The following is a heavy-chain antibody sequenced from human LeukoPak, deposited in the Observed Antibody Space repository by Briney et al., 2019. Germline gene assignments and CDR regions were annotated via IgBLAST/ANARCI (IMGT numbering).Heavy chain of an antibody. CDR3: STTGTRDAFDI. CDR1: GFTFSSYS. CDR2: ISSSSSYI. D-gene: IGHD1-1*01. V-gene: IGHV3-21*01. Sequence: PGGSLRLYCAASGFTFSSYSMNWVRQAPGKGLEWVSSISSSSSYIYYADSVKGRFTISRDNAKNSLYLQMNSLRAEDTAVYYCSTTGTRDAFDIWGQGTMVTVSS. J-gene: IGHJ3*02.